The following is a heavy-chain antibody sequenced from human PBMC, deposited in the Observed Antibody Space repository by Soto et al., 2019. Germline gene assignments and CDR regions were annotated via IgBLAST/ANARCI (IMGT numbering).Heavy chain of an antibody. CDR1: GVSITSTDW. D-gene: IGHD4-4*01. J-gene: IGHJ4*02. V-gene: IGHV4-4*02. CDR2: VSLGGGA. Sequence: QVQLQESGPGLVKPSETLSLSCAVSGVSITSTDWWSWVRQPPGKGLQWIGEVSLGGGANYNPSLKSRVTISVYNSKIQFSLTMNSVTAADTAVYFCAGSTADTTLKASAFWGQGTLVTVSS. CDR3: AGSTADTTLKASAF.